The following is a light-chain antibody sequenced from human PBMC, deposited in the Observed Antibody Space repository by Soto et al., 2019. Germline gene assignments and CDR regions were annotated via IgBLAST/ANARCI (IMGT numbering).Light chain of an antibody. J-gene: IGKJ4*01. CDR1: QSVSSSY. Sequence: EIVLTQSPGTLSLSPGERATLSCRASQSVSSSYLAWYQQKPGQAPRLLIYGASSRATGIPDRFSGSGSGTEFTLSISRLEPVDFAVYYCQQYGSSLLTFGGGTKVELK. CDR3: QQYGSSLLT. CDR2: GAS. V-gene: IGKV3-20*01.